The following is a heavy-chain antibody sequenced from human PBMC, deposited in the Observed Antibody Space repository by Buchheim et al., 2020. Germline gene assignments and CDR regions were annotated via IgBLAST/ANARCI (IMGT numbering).Heavy chain of an antibody. J-gene: IGHJ4*02. CDR2: IYYSGST. CDR3: ARKTTSCLDY. Sequence: QVQLQQWGAGLLKPSETLSLTCAVYGGSFSGYYWSWIRQPPGKGLEWIGYIYYSGSTYYNPSLKSRVTISVDTSKNQFSLKRSSVTAADTAVYYCARKTTSCLDYWGQGTL. CDR1: GGSFSGYY. V-gene: IGHV4-34*01. D-gene: IGHD2-2*01.